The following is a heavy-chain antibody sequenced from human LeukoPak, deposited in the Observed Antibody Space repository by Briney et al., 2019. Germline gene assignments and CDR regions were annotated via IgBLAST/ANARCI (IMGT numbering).Heavy chain of an antibody. V-gene: IGHV1-69*05. Sequence: GASVKVSCKASGGTFSSYAISWVRQAPGQGLEWMGGIIPIFGTANYAQKFQGRVTITTDESTSTAYMELSSLRSEDTAVYYCARSRFDRLTFDYWGQGTLVTVSS. CDR2: IIPIFGTA. J-gene: IGHJ4*02. CDR3: ARSRFDRLTFDY. D-gene: IGHD4/OR15-4a*01. CDR1: GGTFSSYA.